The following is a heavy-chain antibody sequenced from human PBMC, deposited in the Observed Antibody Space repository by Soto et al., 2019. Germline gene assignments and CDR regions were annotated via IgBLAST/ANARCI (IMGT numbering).Heavy chain of an antibody. CDR3: AREVEGSYSPADF. J-gene: IGHJ4*02. CDR2: VSSYNGNT. D-gene: IGHD3-10*01. V-gene: IGHV1-18*01. Sequence: QVQLVQSGPGGKKPGASVTVSCKTSGYTFTDHGIDWVRQSPGHGLEWVGWVSSYNGNTNYAYNLKDRVIMTTDASTSTAYIERRGLRSDDTAVYYGAREVEGSYSPADFWGKGTPVTVSS. CDR1: GYTFTDHG.